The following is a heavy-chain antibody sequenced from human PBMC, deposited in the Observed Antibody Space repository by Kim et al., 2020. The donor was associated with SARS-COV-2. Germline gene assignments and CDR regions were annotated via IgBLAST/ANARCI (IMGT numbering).Heavy chain of an antibody. CDR1: GGSFSGYY. CDR2: INHSGST. J-gene: IGHJ4*02. V-gene: IGHV4-34*01. Sequence: SETLSLTCAVYGGSFSGYYWSWIRQPPGKGLEWIGEINHSGSTNYNPSLKSRVTISVDTSKNQFSLKLSSVTAADTAVYYCARGRGGYGYGFFVYWVKG. CDR3: ARGRGGYGYGFFVY. D-gene: IGHD5-18*01.